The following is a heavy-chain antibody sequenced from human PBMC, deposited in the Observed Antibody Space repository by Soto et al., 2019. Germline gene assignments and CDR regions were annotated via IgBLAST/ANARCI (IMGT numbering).Heavy chain of an antibody. D-gene: IGHD4-17*01. CDR1: GGSISSGDFY. J-gene: IGHJ5*02. CDR3: ARYGYYPYNWFDP. CDR2: IYYGGIT. V-gene: IGHV4-30-4*01. Sequence: LQESGPGLVKPSQTLSLTCSVSGGSISSGDFYWSWIRQTPGKGLEWIGYIYYGGITYYSPSLKSRVTISLDTSKNQFSLNLISVTAADTAVYYCARYGYYPYNWFDPWGQGTLVTVSS.